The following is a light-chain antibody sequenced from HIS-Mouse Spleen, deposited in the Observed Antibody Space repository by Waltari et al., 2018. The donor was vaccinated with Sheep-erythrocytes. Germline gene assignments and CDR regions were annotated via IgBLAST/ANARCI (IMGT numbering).Light chain of an antibody. CDR2: QDS. Sequence: SYELTQPPSVSVSPGQTASITCSGDKLGDKYACWYQQKPGQSPVLVIYQDSKRPSGFPERFYGSNSGNKATLTISGTQAMDEADYYCQAWDSSTAVFGGGTKLTVL. V-gene: IGLV3-1*01. CDR1: KLGDKY. CDR3: QAWDSSTAV. J-gene: IGLJ2*01.